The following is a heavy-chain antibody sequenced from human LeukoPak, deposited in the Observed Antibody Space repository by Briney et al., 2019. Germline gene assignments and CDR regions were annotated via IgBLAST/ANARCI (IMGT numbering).Heavy chain of an antibody. Sequence: GGSLRLSCAASGFTFSSYGMHWVRQAPGKGLEWVAVIWYDGSNKYYADSVKGRCTISRDNSKNTLYLQMNSLRAEDTAVYYCAREPPEDYYDNPYIDYWGQGTLVTVSS. CDR3: AREPPEDYYDNPYIDY. D-gene: IGHD3-22*01. J-gene: IGHJ4*02. V-gene: IGHV3-33*01. CDR1: GFTFSSYG. CDR2: IWYDGSNK.